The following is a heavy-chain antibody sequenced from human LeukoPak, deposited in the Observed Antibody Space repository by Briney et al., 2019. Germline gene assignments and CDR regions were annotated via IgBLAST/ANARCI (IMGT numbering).Heavy chain of an antibody. CDR3: ARDVRADFWSGYPNHAFDI. Sequence: GGSLRLSCAASGFTFSSYWMSWVRQAPGKGLEGVANIKQDGSEKYYVDSMKGRLTISRDNAKNSLYLQMNSLRAEDTAVYYCARDVRADFWSGYPNHAFDIWGQGTVVTVSS. D-gene: IGHD3-3*01. CDR1: GFTFSSYW. V-gene: IGHV3-7*01. CDR2: IKQDGSEK. J-gene: IGHJ3*02.